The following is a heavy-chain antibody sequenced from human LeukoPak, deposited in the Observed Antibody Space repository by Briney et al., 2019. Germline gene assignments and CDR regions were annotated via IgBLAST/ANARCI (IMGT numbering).Heavy chain of an antibody. CDR2: IYYSGST. Sequence: SETLSLTCTVSGGSISSSTYYWGWIRQPPGKGLEWIGSIYYSGSTYYSPSLKSRLTISIDTSKNQFSLKVSSVTAADTAVYYCAREILSYYYYMDVWGKGTTVTISS. J-gene: IGHJ6*03. CDR1: GGSISSSTYY. CDR3: AREILSYYYYMDV. V-gene: IGHV4-39*07.